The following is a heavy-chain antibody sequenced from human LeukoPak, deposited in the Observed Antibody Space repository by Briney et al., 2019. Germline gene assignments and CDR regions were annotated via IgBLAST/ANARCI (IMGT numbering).Heavy chain of an antibody. CDR3: AKLYDYVWGSYRSYDAFDI. J-gene: IGHJ3*02. D-gene: IGHD3-16*02. Sequence: GGSLRLSCAASGFTLSSYGMHWVRQAPGKGLEWVAFIRYDGSNKYYADSVKGRFTISRDNSKNTLYLQMNSLRAEDTAVYYCAKLYDYVWGSYRSYDAFDIWGQGTMVTVSS. CDR2: IRYDGSNK. CDR1: GFTLSSYG. V-gene: IGHV3-30*02.